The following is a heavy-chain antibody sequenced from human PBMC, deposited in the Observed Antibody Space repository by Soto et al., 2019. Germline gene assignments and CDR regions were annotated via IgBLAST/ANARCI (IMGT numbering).Heavy chain of an antibody. CDR2: IIPIFGTA. CDR3: ARWSSPFWRNWNDEVYYYGMDV. D-gene: IGHD1-20*01. Sequence: QVQLVQSGAEVKKPGSSVKVSCKASGGTFSSYAISWVRQAPGQGLEWMGGIIPIFGTANYAQKFQGRVTITADESTSTAYMELSSLRSEDTAVYYCARWSSPFWRNWNDEVYYYGMDVWGQGTTVTVSS. V-gene: IGHV1-69*01. CDR1: GGTFSSYA. J-gene: IGHJ6*02.